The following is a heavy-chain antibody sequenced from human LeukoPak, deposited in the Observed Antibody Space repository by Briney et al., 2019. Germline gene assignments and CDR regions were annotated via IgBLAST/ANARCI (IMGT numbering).Heavy chain of an antibody. D-gene: IGHD2-15*01. CDR1: GFTFSSYG. CDR2: ISGSGGRT. Sequence: GGSLRLSCAASGFTFSSYGMSWVRQAPGKGLEWVSTISGSGGRTYYADSVKGRFTISRDNAKNSLYLQMNSLRAEDTAVYYCARGGFCSGGSCPVDYYYYMDVWGKGTTVTVSS. J-gene: IGHJ6*03. CDR3: ARGGFCSGGSCPVDYYYYMDV. V-gene: IGHV3-21*01.